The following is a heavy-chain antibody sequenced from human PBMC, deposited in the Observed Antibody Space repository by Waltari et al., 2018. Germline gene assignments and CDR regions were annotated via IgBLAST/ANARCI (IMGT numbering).Heavy chain of an antibody. CDR1: GGSFSGYY. CDR3: ARAVAHDY. J-gene: IGHJ4*02. D-gene: IGHD6-19*01. CDR2: INHSGST. Sequence: QVQLQQWGAGLLKPSETLSLTCAVYGGSFSGYYWSWIRQPPGKGLEWIGEINHSGSTNYNPSLKSRVTISVDTSKNQFSLKLSSVTAADTAVYYCARAVAHDYWGQGTLVTVSS. V-gene: IGHV4-34*01.